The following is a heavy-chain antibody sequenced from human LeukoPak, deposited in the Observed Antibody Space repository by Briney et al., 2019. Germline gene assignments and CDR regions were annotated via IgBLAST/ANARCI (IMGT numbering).Heavy chain of an antibody. J-gene: IGHJ5*02. Sequence: ASVKVSCKASGYTFTSYGISWVRQAPGQGLEWMGRISAYNGNTNYAQKLQGRVTMTTDTSTSTAYMELRSLRSDDTAVYYCARYQVFGWQWLVHWFDPWGQGTLVTVSS. D-gene: IGHD6-19*01. CDR1: GYTFTSYG. V-gene: IGHV1-18*01. CDR3: ARYQVFGWQWLVHWFDP. CDR2: ISAYNGNT.